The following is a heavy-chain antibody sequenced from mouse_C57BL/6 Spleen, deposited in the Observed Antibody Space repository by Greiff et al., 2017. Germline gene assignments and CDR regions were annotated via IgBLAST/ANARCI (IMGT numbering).Heavy chain of an antibody. V-gene: IGHV1-62-2*01. Sequence: VQLQQSGAELVKPGASVKLSCKASGYTFTEYTIHWVKQRSGQGLEWIGGFYPGSGSIKYNEKFKDKAPLTADKSSSTVYMELIRVTSEDSAVYFCARHAYYYARPFDYWGQGTTLTVSS. CDR2: FYPGSGSI. D-gene: IGHD1-1*01. CDR1: GYTFTEYT. J-gene: IGHJ2*01. CDR3: ARHAYYYARPFDY.